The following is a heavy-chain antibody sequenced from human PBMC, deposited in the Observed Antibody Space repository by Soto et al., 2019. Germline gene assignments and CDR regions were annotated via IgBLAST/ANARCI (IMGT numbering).Heavy chain of an antibody. Sequence: QVHLVQSGAEVKKPGASVKVSCKGSGYAFTTYGITWVRQAPGQGLEWMGWISAHSGNTNYAQKLQGRVTVTRDTSTSTAYMELRSLRSDDTAVYYGARGRDGDYWGQGALVTVSS. D-gene: IGHD6-6*01. J-gene: IGHJ4*02. CDR1: GYAFTTYG. V-gene: IGHV1-18*01. CDR3: ARGRDGDY. CDR2: ISAHSGNT.